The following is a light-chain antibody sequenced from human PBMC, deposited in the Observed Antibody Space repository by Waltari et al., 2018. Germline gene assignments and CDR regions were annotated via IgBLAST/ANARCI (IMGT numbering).Light chain of an antibody. Sequence: DIQMTQSPSTLSASVGDRVTINCRASQSISSWLAWFQKKPGKAPKLLIYKATTLESGVPSRFSGSGSGTEFTLTITSLQPDDFATYYCQQYNSHLLTFGGGTKVEIK. CDR3: QQYNSHLLT. CDR1: QSISSW. CDR2: KAT. V-gene: IGKV1-5*03. J-gene: IGKJ4*01.